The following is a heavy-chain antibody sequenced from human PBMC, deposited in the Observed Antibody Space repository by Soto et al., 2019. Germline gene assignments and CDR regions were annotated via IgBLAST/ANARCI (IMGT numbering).Heavy chain of an antibody. V-gene: IGHV3-30*18. CDR1: EFTFSNYG. Sequence: QVQLVESGGGVVQPGRSLRLSCVASEFTFSNYGMHWVRQGLGKGLEWVAVISYDGSDKYYADSVKGRFTISRDNSKNKLYLQMYSLRAEDTGVYYCAKDVKNEELDYHLDYWGQGTLVTVSS. CDR3: AKDVKNEELDYHLDY. J-gene: IGHJ4*02. D-gene: IGHD1-26*01. CDR2: ISYDGSDK.